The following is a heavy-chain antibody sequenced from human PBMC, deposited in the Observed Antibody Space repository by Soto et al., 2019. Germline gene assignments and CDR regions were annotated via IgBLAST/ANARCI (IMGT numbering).Heavy chain of an antibody. CDR2: ISSGSSVI. J-gene: IGHJ3*02. CDR3: ARGGRGYTKDDSFDI. Sequence: EVQLVESGGGLVKPGESLRLSCVASDSTFRSYSMNWVRQAPGRGLEWVSIISSGSSVIFYADSMKGRCTITRDNAKNSLYLQMNSLRAEDTAVYYCARGGRGYTKDDSFDIWGQGTMVTVSS. V-gene: IGHV3-21*06. D-gene: IGHD2-2*02. CDR1: DSTFRSYS.